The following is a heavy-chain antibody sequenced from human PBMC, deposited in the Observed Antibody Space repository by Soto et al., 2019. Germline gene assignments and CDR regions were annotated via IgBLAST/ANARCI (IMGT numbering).Heavy chain of an antibody. D-gene: IGHD3-3*01. CDR2: ISSSSSYI. CDR1: GFTFSSHS. CDR3: ARDRFGVVKGWFDP. V-gene: IGHV3-21*01. Sequence: PGGSLRLSCAASGFTFSSHSMNWVRQAPGKGLEWVSSISSSSSYIYYADSVKGRFTISRDNAKNSLYLQMNSLRAEDTAVYYCARDRFGVVKGWFDPWGQGTLVTVSS. J-gene: IGHJ5*02.